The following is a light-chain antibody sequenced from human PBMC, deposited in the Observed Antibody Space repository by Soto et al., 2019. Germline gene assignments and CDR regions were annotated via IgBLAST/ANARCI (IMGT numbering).Light chain of an antibody. CDR3: QQYYSAWWT. J-gene: IGKJ1*01. Sequence: DIVMTQSPDSLAVSLGERATINCKSSQSVLYNSNNKNYLAWYQQKPGQPPKLLIYWASTRESGVPDRFSGSGSGTDFPLTISSLQAEDVAVYYCQQYYSAWWTFGQGTKVEI. V-gene: IGKV4-1*01. CDR1: QSVLYNSNNKNY. CDR2: WAS.